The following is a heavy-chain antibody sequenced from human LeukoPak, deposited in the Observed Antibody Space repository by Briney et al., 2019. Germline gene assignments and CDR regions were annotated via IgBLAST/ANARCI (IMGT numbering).Heavy chain of an antibody. CDR1: GFSFSSYA. CDR3: AKGSCSSTTCLKTD. CDR2: ISYDGIDK. D-gene: IGHD2-2*01. V-gene: IGHV3-30*18. Sequence: PGGSLRLSCAAAGFSFSSYAMHWVRQTPGKGLEWVAVISYDGIDKYYADSVKGGFTISRDNSKNTLYLQMNSLKSEDTAVYYCAKGSCSSTTCLKTDWGQGAPVTVSS. J-gene: IGHJ4*02.